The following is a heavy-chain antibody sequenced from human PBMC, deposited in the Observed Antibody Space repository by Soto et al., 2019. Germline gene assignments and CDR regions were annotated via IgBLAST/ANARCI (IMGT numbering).Heavy chain of an antibody. CDR1: GGTFSSYA. D-gene: IGHD2-2*01. Sequence: GASVKVSCKASGGTFSSYAISWVRQAPGQGLEWMGGIIPIFGTANYAQKFQGRVTITADESTSTAYMELSSLRSEDTAVYYCARDSQPDIVVVPAAFDYWGQGTLVTVSS. CDR3: ARDSQPDIVVVPAAFDY. V-gene: IGHV1-69*13. J-gene: IGHJ4*02. CDR2: IIPIFGTA.